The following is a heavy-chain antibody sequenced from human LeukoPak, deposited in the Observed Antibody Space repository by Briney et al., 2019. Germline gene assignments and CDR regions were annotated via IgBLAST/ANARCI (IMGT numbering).Heavy chain of an antibody. CDR1: GYTFTGYY. D-gene: IGHD2-15*01. V-gene: IGHV1-2*02. J-gene: IGHJ3*02. Sequence: ASVKVSCKASGYTFTGYYMHWVRQAPGQGLEWMGWINPNSGGTNYAQKFQGRVTMTRDTSISTAYMELSRLRSDDTAVYYCATLVGYCSGGSCYFGAFDIWGQGTMVTVSS. CDR2: INPNSGGT. CDR3: ATLVGYCSGGSCYFGAFDI.